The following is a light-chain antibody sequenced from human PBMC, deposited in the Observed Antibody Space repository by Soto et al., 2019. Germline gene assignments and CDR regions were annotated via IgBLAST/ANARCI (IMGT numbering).Light chain of an antibody. J-gene: IGKJ4*01. V-gene: IGKV3-20*01. CDR1: QSVGNNY. Sequence: EIGLTQSPGTLSLSPGERATLSCRASQSVGNNYLAWYQQKPGQAPSFLIYDASSRATGSPDRFSGSGSGSDFTLTISRLEPEDFAVYYCQQYGYTPLTFGGGTKVEIK. CDR3: QQYGYTPLT. CDR2: DAS.